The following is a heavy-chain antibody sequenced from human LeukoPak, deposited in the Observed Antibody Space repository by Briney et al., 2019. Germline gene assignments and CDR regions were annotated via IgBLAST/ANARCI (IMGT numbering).Heavy chain of an antibody. V-gene: IGHV3-30*02. Sequence: PGGSLRLSCEASGFTLSSYGIHWVRQAPGKGLEWVAFIQYDGTNEYYADSVKGRFTVSRDNSQYTVYLQMSSLRPEDTAVYYCAKEGPGVNYMDVWGKGTTVTVSS. D-gene: IGHD4-23*01. CDR1: GFTLSSYG. J-gene: IGHJ6*03. CDR2: IQYDGTNE. CDR3: AKEGPGVNYMDV.